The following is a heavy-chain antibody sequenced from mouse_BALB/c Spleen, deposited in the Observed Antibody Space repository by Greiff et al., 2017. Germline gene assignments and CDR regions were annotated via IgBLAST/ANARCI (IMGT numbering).Heavy chain of an antibody. Sequence: VQLQQPGAELVKPGASVKLSCKASGYTFTSYWMHWVKQRPGQGLEWIGEIDPSDSYTNYNQKFKGKATLTVDKSSSTAYMQLSSLTSEDSAVYYCASGGWLLFNWGQGTLVTVSA. CDR2: IDPSDSYT. D-gene: IGHD2-3*01. CDR1: GYTFTSYW. V-gene: IGHV1-69*02. CDR3: ASGGWLLFN. J-gene: IGHJ3*01.